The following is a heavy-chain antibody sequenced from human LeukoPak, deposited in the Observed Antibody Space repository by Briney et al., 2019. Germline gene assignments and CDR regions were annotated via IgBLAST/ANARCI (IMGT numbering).Heavy chain of an antibody. CDR2: ISGSGGNT. V-gene: IGHV3-23*01. J-gene: IGHJ4*02. CDR1: GFTFSSYA. CDR3: AKGMLVLVVYAVATDY. D-gene: IGHD2-8*01. Sequence: GGSLRLSCAASGFTFSSYAMSWVRQAPGKGLEWVSGISGSGGNTYYADSVKGRFTISRDNSKNTVYLQMNSLRAEDTDVYYCAKGMLVLVVYAVATDYWGQGTLVTVSS.